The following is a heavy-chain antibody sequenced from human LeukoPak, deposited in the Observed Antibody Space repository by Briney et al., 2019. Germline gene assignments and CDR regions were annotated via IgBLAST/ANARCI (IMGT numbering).Heavy chain of an antibody. V-gene: IGHV3-23*01. CDR2: ISGGGGST. Sequence: GGSLRLSCAASGFTFSSYAMSWVRQAPGKGLEWVSAISGGGGSTHYADSVKGRFTISRDNSKNTLYLQMSSLRAEDTAVYYCAKPNDYGDPEYFQHWGQGTLVTVSS. CDR1: GFTFSSYA. D-gene: IGHD4-17*01. CDR3: AKPNDYGDPEYFQH. J-gene: IGHJ1*01.